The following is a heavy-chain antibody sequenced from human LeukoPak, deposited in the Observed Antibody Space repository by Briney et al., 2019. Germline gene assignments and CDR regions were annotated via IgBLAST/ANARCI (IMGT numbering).Heavy chain of an antibody. Sequence: SETLSLTCTVSGGSISSYYWSWIRQPPGKGLEWIAYMYYSGSTNYNPSLKSRITISLDTSKNQFSLKLSSATAADTAVYYCARAAYSSSWPDYWGQGTLVTVSS. CDR2: MYYSGST. CDR3: ARAAYSSSWPDY. V-gene: IGHV4-59*01. CDR1: GGSISSYY. D-gene: IGHD6-13*01. J-gene: IGHJ4*02.